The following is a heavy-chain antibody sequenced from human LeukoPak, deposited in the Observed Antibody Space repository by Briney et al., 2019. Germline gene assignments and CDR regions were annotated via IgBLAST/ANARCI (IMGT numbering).Heavy chain of an antibody. CDR2: INHSGNT. CDR3: AGNPEGHAFDI. Sequence: PSETLSLTCTVSGGSISSYYWSWIRQPPGKGLEWIGEINHSGNTNSNPSLKSRVTMSVDTSKNQFSLKLSSVTAADTAVYYCAGNPEGHAFDIWGQGTMVTVSS. J-gene: IGHJ3*02. CDR1: GGSISSYY. V-gene: IGHV4-34*01.